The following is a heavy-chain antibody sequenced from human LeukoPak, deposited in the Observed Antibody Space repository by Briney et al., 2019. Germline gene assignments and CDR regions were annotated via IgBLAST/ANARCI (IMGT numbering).Heavy chain of an antibody. CDR1: GFTFSTYS. V-gene: IGHV3-74*01. D-gene: IGHD6-19*01. CDR2: INSDGRST. CDR3: ARAQWLADDAFDV. J-gene: IGHJ3*01. Sequence: GGSLRLSCAASGFTFSTYSMNWVRQAPGKGLAWVSRINSDGRSTSYADSVKGRFTISRDNAKNTLSLQMNSLRVEDTAVYYCARAQWLADDAFDVWGQGTMVTVSS.